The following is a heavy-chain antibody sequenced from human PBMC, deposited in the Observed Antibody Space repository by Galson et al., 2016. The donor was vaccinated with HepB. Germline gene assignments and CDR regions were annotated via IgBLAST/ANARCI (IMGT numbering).Heavy chain of an antibody. CDR1: GYKFADYW. CDR2: VWPGDSDT. V-gene: IGHV5-51*01. D-gene: IGHD6-25*01. CDR3: ARQGDYSGRWSPLDY. J-gene: IGHJ4*02. Sequence: QSGAEVKKPGESLKISCKGSGYKFADYWIGWVRQMPGRGLEWMGIVWPGDSDTRYSPSFQGRVTMSADKSTATAYLQWSSLKASDTAMYYCARQGDYSGRWSPLDYWGQGTLVTVSS.